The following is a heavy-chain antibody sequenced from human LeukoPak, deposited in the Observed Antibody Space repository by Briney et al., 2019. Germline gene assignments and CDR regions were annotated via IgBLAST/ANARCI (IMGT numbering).Heavy chain of an antibody. J-gene: IGHJ4*02. CDR2: INPNSGGT. V-gene: IGHV1-2*04. CDR3: ARGDGYNWNDLDY. Sequence: ASVKVSCKASGYTFTGYYMHWVRQAPGQGLEWMGWINPNSGGTNYAQKFQGWVTMTRDTSISTAYMELSRLRSDDTAVYYCARGDGYNWNDLDYWGQGTLVTVSS. D-gene: IGHD1-20*01. CDR1: GYTFTGYY.